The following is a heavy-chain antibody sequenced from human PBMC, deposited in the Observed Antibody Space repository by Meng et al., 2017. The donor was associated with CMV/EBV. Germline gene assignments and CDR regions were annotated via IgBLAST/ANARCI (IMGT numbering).Heavy chain of an antibody. V-gene: IGHV4-34*01. Sequence: QVQLQQWGAGLLKPSETLSLTCAVYGGSFSGYYWSWIRQPPGQGLEWIGEINHSGSTNYNPSLKSRVTISVDTSKNQFSLKLSSVTAADTAVYYCARGVGATGKADYWGQGTLVTASS. CDR2: INHSGST. CDR1: GGSFSGYY. D-gene: IGHD1-26*01. CDR3: ARGVGATGKADY. J-gene: IGHJ4*02.